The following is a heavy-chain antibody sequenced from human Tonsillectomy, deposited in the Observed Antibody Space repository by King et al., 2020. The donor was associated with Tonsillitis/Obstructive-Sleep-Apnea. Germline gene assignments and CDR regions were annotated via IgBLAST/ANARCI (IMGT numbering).Heavy chain of an antibody. CDR3: AKDIKAAYYYSYYMDV. D-gene: IGHD6-25*01. CDR2: ISWNSGLI. V-gene: IGHV3-9*01. CDR1: GFTFDDSA. J-gene: IGHJ6*03. Sequence: VQSGRSLRLSCAASGFTFDDSAIHWVRQAPGKGLEWVSGISWNSGLIGYADSVKGRFTISRDNAKNSLYLQMNSLRPEDTALYYCAKDIKAAYYYSYYMDVWGKGTTVTVSS.